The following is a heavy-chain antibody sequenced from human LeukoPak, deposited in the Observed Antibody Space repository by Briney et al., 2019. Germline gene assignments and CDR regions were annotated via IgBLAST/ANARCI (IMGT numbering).Heavy chain of an antibody. Sequence: GGSLRLSCAASGFTFSSYRMNWVRQAPGKGLEWVSSISTSSTYIYYADSVKGRFTISRDNAKNSLYLQMNSLRAEDTAVYYCARDLILPYAFDIWGQGTMVTVSS. V-gene: IGHV3-21*01. CDR1: GFTFSSYR. CDR3: ARDLILPYAFDI. J-gene: IGHJ3*02. CDR2: ISTSSTYI.